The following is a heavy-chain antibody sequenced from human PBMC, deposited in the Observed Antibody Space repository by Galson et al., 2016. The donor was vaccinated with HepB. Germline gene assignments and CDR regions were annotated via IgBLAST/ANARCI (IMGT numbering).Heavy chain of an antibody. V-gene: IGHV4-31*03. Sequence: TLSLTCTVSGDSISSGNYYWSWIRQHPGKGLEWIGYINYSGSIYYNPSVKSRVTISVDTSKNQFSLKLNSVTAADTAVYYCARTLSIWYFDLWGRGTLVTASA. J-gene: IGHJ2*01. D-gene: IGHD6-6*01. CDR2: INYSGSI. CDR3: ARTLSIWYFDL. CDR1: GDSISSGNYY.